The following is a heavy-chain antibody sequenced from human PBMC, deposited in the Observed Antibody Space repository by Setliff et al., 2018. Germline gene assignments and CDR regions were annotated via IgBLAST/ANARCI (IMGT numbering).Heavy chain of an antibody. Sequence: GESLTISCAASAFPFSISSMHWVRQAPGKGLEWVSSISDSGFHIYYSDSVKGRFTISRDNVKNSLYLQMNSLRADDTAVYYCARSAANGGHDPFDIWGQGTLVTVSS. CDR2: ISDSGFHI. J-gene: IGHJ3*02. CDR1: AFPFSISS. D-gene: IGHD6-25*01. CDR3: ARSAANGGHDPFDI. V-gene: IGHV3-21*01.